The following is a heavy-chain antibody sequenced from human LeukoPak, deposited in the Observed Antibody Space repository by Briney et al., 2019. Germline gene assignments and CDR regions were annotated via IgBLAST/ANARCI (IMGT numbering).Heavy chain of an antibody. V-gene: IGHV4-34*01. J-gene: IGHJ5*02. CDR2: INHSGST. D-gene: IGHD3-16*01. Sequence: SETLSLTCAVYGGSFSGYYWSWIRQPPGKGLEWIGEINHSGSTNYNPPLKSRVTISVDTSKNQFSLKLSSVTAADTAVYYCARAGGPFDPWGQGTLVAVSS. CDR3: ARAGGPFDP. CDR1: GGSFSGYY.